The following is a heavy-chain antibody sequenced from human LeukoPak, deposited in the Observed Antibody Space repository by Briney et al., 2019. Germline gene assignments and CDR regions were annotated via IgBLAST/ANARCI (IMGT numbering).Heavy chain of an antibody. CDR1: GGSISSGDYY. Sequence: PSETLSLTCTVSGGSISSGDYYWSWIRQPPGKGLEWIGYIYYSGSTYYNPSLKSRVTISVDTSKNQFSLKLGSVTAADTAVYYCARFGYYYDSSGSYWGQGTLVTVSS. V-gene: IGHV4-30-4*01. CDR2: IYYSGST. CDR3: ARFGYYYDSSGSY. D-gene: IGHD3-22*01. J-gene: IGHJ4*02.